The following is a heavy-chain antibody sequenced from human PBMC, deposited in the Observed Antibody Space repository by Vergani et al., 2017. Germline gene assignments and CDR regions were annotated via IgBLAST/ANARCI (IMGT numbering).Heavy chain of an antibody. V-gene: IGHV3-21*01. Sequence: EVQLVESGGGLVKPGGSLRLSCAASGFTFSSYSMNWVRQAPGKGLEWVSSISSSSSYIYYADSVKGRFTISRENAKNSLYLQMNSLRAEDTAVYYCARAPSAPSSGWAPDYWGQGTLVTVSS. J-gene: IGHJ4*02. CDR2: ISSSSSYI. D-gene: IGHD6-19*01. CDR1: GFTFSSYS. CDR3: ARAPSAPSSGWAPDY.